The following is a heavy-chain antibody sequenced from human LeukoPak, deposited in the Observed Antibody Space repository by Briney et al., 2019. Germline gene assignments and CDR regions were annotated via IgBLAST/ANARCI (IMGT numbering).Heavy chain of an antibody. D-gene: IGHD6-13*01. CDR2: ISYDGSNK. CDR1: GFTFSSHG. J-gene: IGHJ4*02. V-gene: IGHV3-30*18. CDR3: AKDTAAGTGYLDY. Sequence: PGGSLRLSCAASGFTFSSHGMHWVRQAPGKGLEWVAVISYDGSNKYYADSVKGRFTISRDNSKNTLYLQMNSLRAEDTAMYYCAKDTAAGTGYLDYWGQGTLVTVSS.